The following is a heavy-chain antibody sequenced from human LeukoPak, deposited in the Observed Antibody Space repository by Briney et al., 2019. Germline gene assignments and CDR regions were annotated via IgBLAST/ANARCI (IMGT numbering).Heavy chain of an antibody. D-gene: IGHD6-19*01. CDR2: ISVYNGNT. J-gene: IGHJ3*02. CDR3: ARDLRTITVAGIGVFDI. V-gene: IGHV1-18*01. CDR1: GYTLRNYD. Sequence: ASVKVSCKASGYTLRNYDISWVRQAPGQGLEWMGWISVYNGNTNYAQEFQGRVTMTRDTSTSTVYMELSSLRSEDTAVYYCARDLRTITVAGIGVFDIWGQGTMVTVSS.